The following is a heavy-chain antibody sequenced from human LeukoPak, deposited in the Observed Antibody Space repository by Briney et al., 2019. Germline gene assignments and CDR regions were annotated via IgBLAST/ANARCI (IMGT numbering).Heavy chain of an antibody. V-gene: IGHV1-24*01. CDR3: ATGVVGATTEHFDY. CDR2: FDPEEGET. CDR1: GYTFTSYY. D-gene: IGHD1-26*01. J-gene: IGHJ4*02. Sequence: ASVKVSCEASGYTFTSYYMHWVRQAPGKGLEWMGGFDPEEGETIYAQKFQGRVTMTEDTSTDTAYMELSSLRSEDTAVYYCATGVVGATTEHFDYWGQGTLVTVSS.